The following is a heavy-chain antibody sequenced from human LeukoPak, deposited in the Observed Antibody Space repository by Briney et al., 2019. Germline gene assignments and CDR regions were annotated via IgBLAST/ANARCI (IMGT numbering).Heavy chain of an antibody. CDR1: GFTFRTYS. V-gene: IGHV3-21*01. J-gene: IGHJ4*02. D-gene: IGHD5-24*01. CDR2: ITSSSSYI. Sequence: GGSLRLSCAASGFTFRTYSMNWVRQAPGKGLEWVSSITSSSSYIYYADSVKGRFTISRDNAKNSLYLQMNSLRAEDTAVYYCARSSMATVPNVYWGQGILVTVSS. CDR3: ARSSMATVPNVY.